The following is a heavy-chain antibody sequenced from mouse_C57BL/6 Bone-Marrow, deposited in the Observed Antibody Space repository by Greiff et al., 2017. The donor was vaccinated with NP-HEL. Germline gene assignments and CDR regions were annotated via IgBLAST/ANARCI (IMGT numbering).Heavy chain of an antibody. CDR1: GYSIISGYY. J-gene: IGHJ3*01. CDR3: AREGGYYGSPFAY. CDR2: ISYDGSN. D-gene: IGHD1-1*01. V-gene: IGHV3-6*01. Sequence: EVQLQQSGPGLVKPSQSLSLTCSVTGYSIISGYYWNWIRQFPGNKLEWMAYISYDGSNNYIPSLKNRISITRDISKNQFFLKLTSVTTEDTATYYCAREGGYYGSPFAYWGQGTLVTVSA.